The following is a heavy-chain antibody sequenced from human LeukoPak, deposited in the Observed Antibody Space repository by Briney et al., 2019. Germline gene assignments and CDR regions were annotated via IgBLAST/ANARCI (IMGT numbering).Heavy chain of an antibody. CDR1: GYTFTSYG. J-gene: IGHJ4*02. CDR3: ARDSNWNDAPMIDY. D-gene: IGHD1-1*01. Sequence: ASVKVSCKASGYTFTSYGISWVRQAPGQGLEWMGWIRAYNGNTNYAQKLQGRVTMTTDTPTSTGYMELRSLRSDDTAVYYGARDSNWNDAPMIDYWGQGTLVTVSS. V-gene: IGHV1-18*01. CDR2: IRAYNGNT.